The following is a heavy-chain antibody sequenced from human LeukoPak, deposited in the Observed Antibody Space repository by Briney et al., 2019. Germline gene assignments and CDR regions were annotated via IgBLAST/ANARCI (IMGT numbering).Heavy chain of an antibody. J-gene: IGHJ4*02. V-gene: IGHV1-3*01. CDR1: GYTFTTYA. Sequence: GASVKVSCKASGYTFTTYAIHWVRQAPGQRLEWMGWINAGNGNTKYSQKFQGRVTITRDTSASTAYMELRSLRSDDTAVYYCARGPIVVVTAIPFDYWGQGTLVTVSS. D-gene: IGHD2-21*02. CDR2: INAGNGNT. CDR3: ARGPIVVVTAIPFDY.